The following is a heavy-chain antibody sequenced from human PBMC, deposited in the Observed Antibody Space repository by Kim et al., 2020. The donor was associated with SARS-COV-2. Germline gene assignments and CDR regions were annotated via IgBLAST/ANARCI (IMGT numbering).Heavy chain of an antibody. Sequence: YAQKFQGRVTMTRDTSISTAYMGLSRLRSDDTAVYYCARRGITGTRGDDYWGQGTLVTVSS. CDR3: ARRGITGTRGDDY. D-gene: IGHD1-7*01. J-gene: IGHJ4*02. V-gene: IGHV1-2*02.